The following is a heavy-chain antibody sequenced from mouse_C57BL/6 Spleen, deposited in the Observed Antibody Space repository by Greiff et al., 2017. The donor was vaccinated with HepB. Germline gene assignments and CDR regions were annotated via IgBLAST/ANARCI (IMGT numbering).Heavy chain of an antibody. CDR3: AHYGSSYAWFAY. Sequence: QVQLQQPGTELVKPGASVKLSCKASGYTFTSYWMHWVKQRPGQGLEWIGNINPSNGGTNYNEKFKSKATLTVDKSSSTAYMQLSSRTSEDSAVYYCAHYGSSYAWFAYWGQGTLVTVSA. J-gene: IGHJ3*01. V-gene: IGHV1-53*01. CDR1: GYTFTSYW. CDR2: INPSNGGT. D-gene: IGHD1-1*01.